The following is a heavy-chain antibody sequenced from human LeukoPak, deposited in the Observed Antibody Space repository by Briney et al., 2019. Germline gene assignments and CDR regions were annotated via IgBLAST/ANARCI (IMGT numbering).Heavy chain of an antibody. CDR2: IYYSGST. V-gene: IGHV4-39*07. D-gene: IGHD5-24*01. Sequence: PSETLSLTCTVSGGSISSTTYYWGWIRQPPGKGLEWIGSIYYSGSTYYSPSLKSRVTISVNTSKNQFSLKLSSVTAADTAVYYCASFGRDGYNYYFDYWGQGTLVTVSS. CDR1: GGSISSTTYY. CDR3: ASFGRDGYNYYFDY. J-gene: IGHJ4*02.